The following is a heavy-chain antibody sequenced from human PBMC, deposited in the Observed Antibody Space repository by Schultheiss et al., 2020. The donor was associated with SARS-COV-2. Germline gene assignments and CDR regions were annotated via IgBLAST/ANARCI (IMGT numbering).Heavy chain of an antibody. CDR3: ARVRSPPWFDP. Sequence: ETLSLTCAVYGGSFSGYYWSWIRQPPGKGLEWIGYIYYSGSTNYNPSLKSRVTISVDTSKNQFSLKLSSVTAADTAVYYCARVRSPPWFDPWGQGTLVTVSS. CDR2: IYYSGST. J-gene: IGHJ5*02. CDR1: GGSFSGYY. V-gene: IGHV4-59*01. D-gene: IGHD6-13*01.